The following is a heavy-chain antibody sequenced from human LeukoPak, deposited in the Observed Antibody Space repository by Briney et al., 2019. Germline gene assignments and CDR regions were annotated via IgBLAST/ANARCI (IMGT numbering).Heavy chain of an antibody. CDR3: ARDLGDYGDYVGYYYGMDV. V-gene: IGHV4-38-2*02. CDR2: IYHSGST. D-gene: IGHD4-17*01. J-gene: IGHJ6*02. Sequence: PSETLSLTCTVSGYSISSGYHWGWIRQPPGKGLEWIASIYHSGSTYYNPSLKSRVTISVDTSKNQFSLKLSSVTAADTAVYYCARDLGDYGDYVGYYYGMDVWGQGTTVTVSS. CDR1: GYSISSGYH.